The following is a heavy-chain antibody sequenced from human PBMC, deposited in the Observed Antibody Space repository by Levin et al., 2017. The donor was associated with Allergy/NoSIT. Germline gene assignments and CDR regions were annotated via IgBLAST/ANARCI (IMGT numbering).Heavy chain of an antibody. CDR3: ARGGCSSTSCLDN. CDR1: GFTFSNYW. Sequence: GESLKISCAASGFTFSNYWMHWVRQAPGKGLVWVSHINSDGSNTNYADSVKGRFTISRDDAKNTLYLQMNSLRDEDTAVYYCARGGCSSTSCLDNWGQGTLVTVSP. V-gene: IGHV3-74*01. CDR2: INSDGSNT. D-gene: IGHD2-2*01. J-gene: IGHJ4*02.